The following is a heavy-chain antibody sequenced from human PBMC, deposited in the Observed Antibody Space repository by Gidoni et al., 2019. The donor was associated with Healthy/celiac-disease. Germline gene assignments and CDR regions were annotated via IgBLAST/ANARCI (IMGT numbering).Heavy chain of an antibody. J-gene: IGHJ5*02. V-gene: IGHV4-59*08. D-gene: IGHD6-19*01. CDR3: ARRVIGVAGNWFDP. CDR2: IYYSGST. Sequence: QVQLQESGPGLVKPSETLSLTCTVTGGSISSYYWSWIRQTPGKGLEWIGYIYYSGSTNYNPSLKSRVTISVDTSKNQFSLKLSSVTAADTAVYYCARRVIGVAGNWFDPWGQGTLVTV. CDR1: GGSISSYY.